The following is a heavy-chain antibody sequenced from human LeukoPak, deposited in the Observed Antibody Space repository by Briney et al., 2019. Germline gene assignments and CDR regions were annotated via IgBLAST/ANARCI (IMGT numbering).Heavy chain of an antibody. CDR2: IYHSGST. V-gene: IGHV4-4*02. CDR3: ARDRRGYYDSSGYFGTQYYFDY. CDR1: GGSISSSNW. D-gene: IGHD3-22*01. Sequence: SETLSLTCAVSGGSISSSNWWSWVRQPPGKGLEWIGEIYHSGSTNYNPSLKSRVTISVDKSKNQFSLKLSSVTAADTAVYYCARDRRGYYDSSGYFGTQYYFDYWSQGTLVTVSS. J-gene: IGHJ4*02.